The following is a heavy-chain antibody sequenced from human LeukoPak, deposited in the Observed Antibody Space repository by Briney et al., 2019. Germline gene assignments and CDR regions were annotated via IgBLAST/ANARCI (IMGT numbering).Heavy chain of an antibody. V-gene: IGHV4-34*01. J-gene: IGHJ4*02. CDR2: INHSGST. CDR3: ARAHKKRVVAAGGPDY. D-gene: IGHD2-15*01. CDR1: GGSFSGYY. Sequence: PSESLSLTCAVYGGSFSGYYWSWIRQPPGKGLEWIGEINHSGSTNYNPSLKSRVTISVDTSKNQFSLKLSSVTAADTAVYYCARAHKKRVVAAGGPDYWGQGTLVTVSS.